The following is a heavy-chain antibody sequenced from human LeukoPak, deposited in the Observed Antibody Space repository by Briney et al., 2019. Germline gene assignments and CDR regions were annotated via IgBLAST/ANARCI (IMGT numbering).Heavy chain of an antibody. V-gene: IGHV4-59*01. CDR1: GGSINGYY. CDR2: VYYSGST. D-gene: IGHD1-14*01. J-gene: IGHJ4*02. CDR3: AREHTGDYLAY. Sequence: SETLSLTCTVSGGSINGYYWSWIRQPPGKGLEWIGYVYYSGSTNYNPSLKSRVTILVDTSRTQSSLKLSSVTAAAPAVYYCAREHTGDYLAYWGQGTLVTVPS.